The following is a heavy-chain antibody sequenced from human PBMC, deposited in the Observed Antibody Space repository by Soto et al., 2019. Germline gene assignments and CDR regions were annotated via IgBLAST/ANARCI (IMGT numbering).Heavy chain of an antibody. D-gene: IGHD6-13*01. J-gene: IGHJ5*02. CDR3: ARGHGMAAAGPGWFDL. CDR2: INPNSGGT. Sequence: ASVKVSCKASGYTFTGYYMHWVRQAPGQGLEWMGWINPNSGGTNYAQKFQGWVTMTRDTSISTAYMELSRLRSGDTAVYYCARGHGMAAAGPGWFDLWGQGTLVTVSS. V-gene: IGHV1-2*04. CDR1: GYTFTGYY.